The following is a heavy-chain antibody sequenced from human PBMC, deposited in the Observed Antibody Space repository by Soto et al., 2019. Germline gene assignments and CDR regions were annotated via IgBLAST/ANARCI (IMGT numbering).Heavy chain of an antibody. Sequence: QTGGSLRLSCAASGFTFSIYGMHWVRHAPGKGLEWVAVISYDGSNKYYADSVKGRFTISRDNSKNTLYLQMNSLRAEDTAVYYCAKDYDFWSGYPNYYYGMDVWGQGTTVTVSS. CDR2: ISYDGSNK. CDR1: GFTFSIYG. J-gene: IGHJ6*02. D-gene: IGHD3-3*01. CDR3: AKDYDFWSGYPNYYYGMDV. V-gene: IGHV3-30*18.